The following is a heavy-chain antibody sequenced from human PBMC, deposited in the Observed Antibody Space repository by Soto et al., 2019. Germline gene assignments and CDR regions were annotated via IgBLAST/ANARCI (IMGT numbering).Heavy chain of an antibody. CDR2: INSDGSST. V-gene: IGHV3-74*01. D-gene: IGHD6-6*01. Sequence: PGGSLRLSCAASGFTFSSYWIRWVRQAPGKGLVWVSRINSDGSSTSYADSVKGRFTISRDNAKNTLYLQMNSLRAEDTAVYYCARVYSSLRFVDYWGQGTLVTVSS. CDR1: GFTFSSYW. J-gene: IGHJ4*02. CDR3: ARVYSSLRFVDY.